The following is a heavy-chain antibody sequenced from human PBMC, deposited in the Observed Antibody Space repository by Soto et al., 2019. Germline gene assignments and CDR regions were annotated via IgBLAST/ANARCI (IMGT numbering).Heavy chain of an antibody. V-gene: IGHV3-74*01. D-gene: IGHD6-13*01. CDR1: GFTFSSYW. CDR3: ARACTGSWNWFDP. CDR2: INSDGSRT. J-gene: IGHJ5*02. Sequence: EVQLVESGGGLVQPGESLRLSCAASGFTFSSYWMHWVRQAPGKGLVWVSRINSDGSRTNYADSVKGRFTVSRDNAKNTQYLQMNSLIAEDTAVFYCARACTGSWNWFDPWGQGNLVTVSS.